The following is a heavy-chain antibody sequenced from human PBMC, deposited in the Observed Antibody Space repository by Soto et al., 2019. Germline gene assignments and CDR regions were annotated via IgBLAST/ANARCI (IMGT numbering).Heavy chain of an antibody. V-gene: IGHV4-4*02. Sequence: QVQLQESGPGLVKPSGTLSLTCAVSGDSITSDKWCRWILQPPGKGLQWIGEIYHSPSSNYNPSLKSRVIISVDKSKNHFSRTVSSVTAADTAVYYCASGETQQQRDHWGQATLVTVSS. CDR1: GDSITSDKW. CDR3: ASGETQQQRDH. J-gene: IGHJ4*02. D-gene: IGHD6-13*01. CDR2: IYHSPSS.